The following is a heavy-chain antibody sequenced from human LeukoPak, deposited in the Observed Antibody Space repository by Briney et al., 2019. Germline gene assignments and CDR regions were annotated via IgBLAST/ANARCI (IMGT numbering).Heavy chain of an antibody. D-gene: IGHD2-2*02. CDR3: ATARGDCSSTSCYTGWLDP. CDR2: FDPEDGET. CDR1: GYTLTELS. Sequence: ASVKVSCKVSGYTLTELSMHWVRQAPGKGLEWMGGFDPEDGETIYAQKFQGRVTMTEDTSTDTAYMELSSLRSEDTAVYYCATARGDCSSTSCYTGWLDPWGQGTLVTVSS. V-gene: IGHV1-24*01. J-gene: IGHJ5*02.